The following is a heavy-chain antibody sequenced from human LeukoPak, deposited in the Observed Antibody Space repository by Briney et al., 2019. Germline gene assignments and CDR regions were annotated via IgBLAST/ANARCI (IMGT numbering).Heavy chain of an antibody. D-gene: IGHD7-27*01. CDR1: GGSISSYY. V-gene: IGHV4-59*12. Sequence: PSETLSLTCTVSGGSISSYYWSWIRQPPGKGLEWIGYIYYSGSTNYNPSLKSRVTISVDTSKNQFSLKLSSVTAADTAVYYCARDPSRKNWGSYYYMDVWGKGTTVTVSS. J-gene: IGHJ6*03. CDR3: ARDPSRKNWGSYYYMDV. CDR2: IYYSGST.